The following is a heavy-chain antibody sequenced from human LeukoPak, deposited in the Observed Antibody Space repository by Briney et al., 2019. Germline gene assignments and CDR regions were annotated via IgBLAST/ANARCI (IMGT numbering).Heavy chain of an antibody. CDR3: ATRGYCSSTSCPRTQYYYYYYMDV. CDR1: GYTFTSYY. CDR2: IIPIFGTA. D-gene: IGHD2-2*01. Sequence: SVKVSCKASGYTFTSYYMHWVRQAPGQGLEWMGRIIPIFGTANYAQKFQGRVTITTDESTSTAYMELSSLRSEDTAVYYCATRGYCSSTSCPRTQYYYYYYMDVWGKGTTVTVSS. J-gene: IGHJ6*03. V-gene: IGHV1-69*05.